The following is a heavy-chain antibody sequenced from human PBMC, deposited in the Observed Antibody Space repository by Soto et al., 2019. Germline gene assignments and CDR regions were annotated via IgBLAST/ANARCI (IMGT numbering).Heavy chain of an antibody. D-gene: IGHD6-13*01. CDR1: GASIDRSNYY. V-gene: IGHV4-39*01. CDR2: TYYNGNA. J-gene: IGHJ4*02. CDR3: ARRYSSSSDY. Sequence: PSETLSLTCTVSGASIDRSNYYWDWIRQPPGKGLEWIGTTYYNGNAYYNPSLKSRVTMSVDTSKNQFSLKLSSVTAADTAVYYCARRYSSSSDYWGQGTLVT.